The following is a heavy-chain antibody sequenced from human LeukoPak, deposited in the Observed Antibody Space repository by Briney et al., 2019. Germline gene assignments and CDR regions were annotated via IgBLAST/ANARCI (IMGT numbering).Heavy chain of an antibody. CDR1: GGSFSGYY. J-gene: IGHJ4*02. CDR2: INHSGST. CDR3: ARGGRTGDLDY. Sequence: PSETLSLTCAVYGGSFSGYYWSWIRQPPGKGLEWIGEINHSGSTNYNPSLKSRVTISVDTSKNQFSLKLSSVIAADSAVYYCARGGRTGDLDYWGQGTLVTVSS. V-gene: IGHV4-34*01. D-gene: IGHD7-27*01.